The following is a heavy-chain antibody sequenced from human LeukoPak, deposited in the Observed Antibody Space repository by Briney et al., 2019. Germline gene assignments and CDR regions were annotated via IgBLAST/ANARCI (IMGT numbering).Heavy chain of an antibody. Sequence: GGSLRLSCAASGFTFSSYAMSWVRQAPGRGLEWVAAISGSGGSTSYADAVKGRFTIYRDKSKNTLFLQMNSLRAEDTAVYYCAKEGYCSGGSCYSYFDYWGQGTLVTVSS. V-gene: IGHV3-23*01. CDR2: ISGSGGST. J-gene: IGHJ4*02. CDR1: GFTFSSYA. D-gene: IGHD2-15*01. CDR3: AKEGYCSGGSCYSYFDY.